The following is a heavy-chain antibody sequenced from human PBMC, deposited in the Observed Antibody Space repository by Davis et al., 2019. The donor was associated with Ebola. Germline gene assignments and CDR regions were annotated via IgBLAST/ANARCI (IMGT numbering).Heavy chain of an antibody. V-gene: IGHV3-30*18. J-gene: IGHJ4*02. CDR2: ISYDGSNK. CDR1: GFTFSSYG. D-gene: IGHD5-18*01. CDR3: AKVDTARVQGY. Sequence: GGSLRPSCAASGFTFSSYGMHWVRQAPGKALEWVAVISYDGSNKYYADSVKGRFTISRDNSKNTLYLQMNSLRAEDTAVYYCAKVDTARVQGYWGQGTLVTVSS.